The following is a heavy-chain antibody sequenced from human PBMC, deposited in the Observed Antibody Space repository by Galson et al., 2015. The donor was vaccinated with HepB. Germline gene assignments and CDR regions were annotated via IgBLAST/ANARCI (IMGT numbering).Heavy chain of an antibody. CDR2: IYSAGRT. D-gene: IGHD3-22*01. J-gene: IGHJ3*02. Sequence: SLRLSCAASGFTVSGNYMSWVRQVPGKGLEWVSVIYSAGRTFYADSVKGRFTISRHNSKNTVYLQMNSLRAEDTAVYYCARDAPSIYDSSGYYVGYDAFDIWGQGTMVTVSS. V-gene: IGHV3-53*04. CDR3: ARDAPSIYDSSGYYVGYDAFDI. CDR1: GFTVSGNY.